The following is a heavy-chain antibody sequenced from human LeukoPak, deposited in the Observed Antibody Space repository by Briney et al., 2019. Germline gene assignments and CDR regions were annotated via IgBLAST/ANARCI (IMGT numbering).Heavy chain of an antibody. CDR3: ARGYYAMPAAGTSSWFDP. D-gene: IGHD6-13*01. CDR2: IYYSGST. Sequence: SETLSLTCTVSGGSISGYFWNWIRQPPGKGLEWIGYIYYSGSTNYNPSLKSRVTISVDTSKNHFSLKLRSVSAADTAVYYCARGYYAMPAAGTSSWFDPWGQGTLVTVSS. CDR1: GGSISGYF. V-gene: IGHV4-59*01. J-gene: IGHJ5*02.